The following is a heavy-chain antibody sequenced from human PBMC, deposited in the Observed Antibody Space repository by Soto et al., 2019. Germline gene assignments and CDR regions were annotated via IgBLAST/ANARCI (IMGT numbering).Heavy chain of an antibody. V-gene: IGHV4-34*01. CDR1: GGSLSNYY. D-gene: IGHD1-26*01. CDR3: ARDMHAGFTHYFDP. Sequence: SETLSLTCAVSGGSLSNYYWSWIRQPPGKGLEWIGEIYHSGSTNYNPSLKSRVTISVDTSKNQLSLKLSSVTAADTAVYYCARDMHAGFTHYFDPCGQGTLVTVSS. CDR2: IYHSGST. J-gene: IGHJ5*02.